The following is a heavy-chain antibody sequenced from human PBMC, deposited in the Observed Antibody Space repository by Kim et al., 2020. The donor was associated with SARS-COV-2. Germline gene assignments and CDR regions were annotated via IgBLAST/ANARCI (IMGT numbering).Heavy chain of an antibody. V-gene: IGHV3-30*07. CDR3: ARESDSDTAMATYYFDY. D-gene: IGHD5-18*01. J-gene: IGHJ4*02. Sequence: VKGRFTISRDNSKNTLYLQMNSLRAEDTAVYYWARESDSDTAMATYYFDYWGQGTLVTVSS.